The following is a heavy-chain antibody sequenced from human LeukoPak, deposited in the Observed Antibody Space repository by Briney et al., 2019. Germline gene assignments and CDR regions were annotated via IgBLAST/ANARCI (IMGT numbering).Heavy chain of an antibody. D-gene: IGHD6-13*01. Sequence: GESLKSSCTGSGYGFTSYWIGWARQMPGNGLEWMGIILSGDSATRYSPSFPGQATISAYKSISTASLQCSSLKPSDTAMYYCAGGRGSSWYFDYWGQGTLVTVSS. CDR3: AGGRGSSWYFDY. V-gene: IGHV5-51*01. CDR1: GYGFTSYW. J-gene: IGHJ4*02. CDR2: ILSGDSAT.